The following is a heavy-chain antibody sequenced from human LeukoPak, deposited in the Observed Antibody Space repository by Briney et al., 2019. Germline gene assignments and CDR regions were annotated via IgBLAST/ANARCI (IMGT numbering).Heavy chain of an antibody. CDR2: ITAYKRNT. Sequence: GFEWMGWITAYKRNTNYAQKLQARVTITTETATSTAYMELRSLRSDDTAVYYCARGDYFDYWGQGTLVTVSS. CDR3: ARGDYFDY. J-gene: IGHJ4*02. V-gene: IGHV1-18*01.